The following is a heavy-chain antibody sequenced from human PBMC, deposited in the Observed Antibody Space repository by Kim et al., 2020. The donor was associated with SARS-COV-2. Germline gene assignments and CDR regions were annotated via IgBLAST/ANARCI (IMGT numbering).Heavy chain of an antibody. J-gene: IGHJ5*02. V-gene: IGHV4-39*01. D-gene: IGHD4-17*01. CDR3: ATWVDYGGNSRWFDQ. Sequence: NSYLKSRVTISVDTSKSQFSLNLNSVTAADTAVYYCATWVDYGGNSRWFDQWGQGILVTVSS.